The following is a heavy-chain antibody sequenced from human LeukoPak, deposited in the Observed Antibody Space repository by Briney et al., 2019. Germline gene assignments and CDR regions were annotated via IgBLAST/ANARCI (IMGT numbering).Heavy chain of an antibody. Sequence: SETLSLTCTVSGGSISSSSYYWGWIRQPPGKGLEWIGSIYYSGSTYYNPSLKSRVTISVDTSKNQFSLKLSSVTAADTAVYYCARSEMRPLLFHWGQGTLVTVSS. CDR3: ARSEMRPLLFH. J-gene: IGHJ4*02. V-gene: IGHV4-39*01. CDR1: GGSISSSSYY. D-gene: IGHD3-16*01. CDR2: IYYSGST.